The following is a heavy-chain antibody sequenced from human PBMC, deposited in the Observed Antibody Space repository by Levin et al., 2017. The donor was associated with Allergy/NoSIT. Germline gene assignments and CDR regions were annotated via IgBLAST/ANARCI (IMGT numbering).Heavy chain of an antibody. J-gene: IGHJ3*02. D-gene: IGHD3-10*01. CDR2: ISSSSSYT. Sequence: GGSLRLSCAASGFTFSDYYMSWIRQAPEKGLEWVSYISSSSSYTNYADSVKGRFTISRDNAKNSLYLQMNSLRAEDTAVYYCARDILWFGEFDAFDIWGQGTMVTVSS. CDR1: GFTFSDYY. CDR3: ARDILWFGEFDAFDI. V-gene: IGHV3-11*05.